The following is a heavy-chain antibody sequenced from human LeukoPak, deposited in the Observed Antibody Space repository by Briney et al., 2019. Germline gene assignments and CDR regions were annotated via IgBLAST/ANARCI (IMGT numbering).Heavy chain of an antibody. D-gene: IGHD6-13*01. Sequence: GGSLRLSCAASGFTFSSYAMSWVRQAPGKGMEWVSVISGSGDSTHYSDSVKGRFTISRDNSKNTVYLQMNSLRAGDTAVYYCARGGRGSSWFDNWGQGTLVTVSS. CDR3: ARGGRGSSWFDN. CDR1: GFTFSSYA. J-gene: IGHJ4*02. CDR2: ISGSGDST. V-gene: IGHV3-23*01.